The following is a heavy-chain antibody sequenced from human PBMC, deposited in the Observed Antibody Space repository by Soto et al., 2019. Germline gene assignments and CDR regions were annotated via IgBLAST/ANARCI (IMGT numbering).Heavy chain of an antibody. CDR2: ISAHNGST. D-gene: IGHD1-1*01. CDR3: ARGRYGDY. Sequence: QVHLVQSGAEVKKPGASVKVSCKGSGYTFTSYGITWVRQAPGQGLEWMGWISAHNGSTDYAQKLQGRVTVTRDTSTSTDYMELRSLRSDDTAVYYCARGRYGDYWGQGALVTVSS. J-gene: IGHJ4*02. V-gene: IGHV1-18*01. CDR1: GYTFTSYG.